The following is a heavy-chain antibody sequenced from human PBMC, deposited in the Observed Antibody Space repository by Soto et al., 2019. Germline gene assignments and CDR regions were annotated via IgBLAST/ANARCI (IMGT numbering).Heavy chain of an antibody. CDR3: ARNPGGGGAAAGRGNWFDP. V-gene: IGHV1-18*01. Sequence: QVQLVQSGAEVKKPGASVKVSCKASGYTFTSYGISWVRQAPGQGLEWMGWISAYNGNTNYAQKLQGRVTMTTDTSPAAVYMGLRGRGSDDTDGYYCARNPGGGGAAAGRGNWFDPWGQGTLVTVSS. CDR1: GYTFTSYG. J-gene: IGHJ5*02. D-gene: IGHD6-13*01. CDR2: ISAYNGNT.